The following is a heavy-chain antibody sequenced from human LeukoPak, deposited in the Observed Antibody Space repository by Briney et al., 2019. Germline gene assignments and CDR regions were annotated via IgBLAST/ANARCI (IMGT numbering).Heavy chain of an antibody. J-gene: IGHJ4*02. CDR2: IYHSGST. Sequence: PSETLSLTCTVSGYSISSGYYWGWIRQPPGKGLEWMGSIYHSGSTYYNPSLKSLATISVATSKHRFSQQLSSVTAAHTAVYSCARDLDTAFDYWGQGTLVTVSS. D-gene: IGHD5-18*01. CDR1: GYSISSGYY. CDR3: ARDLDTAFDY. V-gene: IGHV4-38-2*02.